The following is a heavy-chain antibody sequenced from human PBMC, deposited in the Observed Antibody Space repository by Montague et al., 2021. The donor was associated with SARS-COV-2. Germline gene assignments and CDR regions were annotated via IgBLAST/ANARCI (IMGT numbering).Heavy chain of an antibody. V-gene: IGHV6-1*01. Sequence: CAISGDSVSNNRAAWNWIRQSPSGGLQWLGRTYFRTQWFHHYASSVEGRITVNADASKNHFSLQLTSVTPEDSAKYFCVRSQYSNTWFFDYWGQGAQVTVSS. CDR1: GDSVSNNRAA. CDR2: TYFRTQWFH. J-gene: IGHJ4*02. CDR3: VRSQYSNTWFFDY. D-gene: IGHD6-6*01.